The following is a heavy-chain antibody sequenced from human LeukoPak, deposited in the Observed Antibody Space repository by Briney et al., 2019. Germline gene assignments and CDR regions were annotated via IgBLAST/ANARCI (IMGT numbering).Heavy chain of an antibody. D-gene: IGHD3-9*01. V-gene: IGHV1-18*01. CDR1: GYTFTSYG. CDR3: ARHRSPLRNFDWLTTDY. CDR2: IRVYNGDT. J-gene: IGHJ4*02. Sequence: ASVKVSCKASGYTFTSYGISWVRQAPGQGLEWMGWIRVYNGDTNYAQKLQGRVTMTTDTSTSTAYMELRSLRSDDTAVYYCARHRSPLRNFDWLTTDYWGQGILVTVAS.